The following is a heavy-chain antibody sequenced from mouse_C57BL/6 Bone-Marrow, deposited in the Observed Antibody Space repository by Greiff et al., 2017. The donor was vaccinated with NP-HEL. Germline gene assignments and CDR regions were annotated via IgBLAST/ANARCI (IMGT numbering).Heavy chain of an antibody. V-gene: IGHV5-4*01. CDR3: ARDRGLDD. J-gene: IGHJ2*01. CDR1: GFTFSSYA. Sequence: EVKLVESGGGLVKPGGSLKLSCAASGFTFSSYAMSWVRQTPEKRLEWVATISDGGSYTYYPDNVKGRFTISRDNAKNNLYLQMSHLKSEDTAMYYCARDRGLDDWGQGTTLTVSS. CDR2: ISDGGSYT.